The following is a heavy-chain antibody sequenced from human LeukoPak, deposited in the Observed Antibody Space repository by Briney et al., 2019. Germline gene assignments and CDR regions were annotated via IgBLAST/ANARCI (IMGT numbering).Heavy chain of an antibody. J-gene: IGHJ6*02. CDR1: GFTFSNYW. Sequence: GGSLRLSCAASGFTFSNYWMHWVRQAPGRGLVWVSRVNPDGSTTWYGDSVKGRFTISRDNTKNTLYLQMNSLRAEDTAVYYCARGTPSSSGWLYYGMDVWGQGTTVTVSS. CDR2: VNPDGSTT. V-gene: IGHV3-74*01. D-gene: IGHD6-19*01. CDR3: ARGTPSSSGWLYYGMDV.